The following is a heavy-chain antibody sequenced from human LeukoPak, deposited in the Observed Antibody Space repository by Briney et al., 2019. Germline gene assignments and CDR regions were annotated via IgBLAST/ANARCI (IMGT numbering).Heavy chain of an antibody. Sequence: SETLSLTCTVSGGSISSSIYYWAWFRQPPGKGLEWIGYIYYSGSTNYNPSLKSRVTISVDTSKNQFSLKLSSVTAADTAVYYCARSFPSFDYWGQGTLVTVSS. J-gene: IGHJ4*02. CDR3: ARSFPSFDY. D-gene: IGHD1-26*01. CDR1: GGSISSSIYY. CDR2: IYYSGST. V-gene: IGHV4-61*05.